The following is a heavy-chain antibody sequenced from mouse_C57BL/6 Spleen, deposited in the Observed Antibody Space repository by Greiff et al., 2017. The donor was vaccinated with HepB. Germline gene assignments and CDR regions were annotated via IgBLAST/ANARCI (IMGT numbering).Heavy chain of an antibody. CDR2: IYPGSGST. CDR1: GYTFTSYW. V-gene: IGHV1-55*01. D-gene: IGHD1-1*01. J-gene: IGHJ3*01. CDR3: ARGAIYYYGSSPFAY. Sequence: VQLQQPGAELVKPGASVKMSCKASGYTFTSYWITWVKQRPGQGLEWIGDIYPGSGSTNYNEKFKSKATLTVDTSSSTAYMQLSSLTSEDSAVYYCARGAIYYYGSSPFAYWGQGTLVTVSA.